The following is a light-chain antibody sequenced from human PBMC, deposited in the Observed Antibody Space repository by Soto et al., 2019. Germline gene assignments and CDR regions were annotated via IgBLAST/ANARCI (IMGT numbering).Light chain of an antibody. CDR3: CSYTTSNTRQIV. CDR2: KNN. J-gene: IGLJ1*01. CDR1: SSNIGSNY. Sequence: QYVLTQPPSAYGTPGQRVTISCSGSSSNIGSNYVYWYQQLPGTAPKLLIYKNNQRPSGVSGRFSGSKSGTTASLTISGLQPEDEADYYCCSYTTSNTRQIVFGTGTKVTVL. V-gene: IGLV1-47*01.